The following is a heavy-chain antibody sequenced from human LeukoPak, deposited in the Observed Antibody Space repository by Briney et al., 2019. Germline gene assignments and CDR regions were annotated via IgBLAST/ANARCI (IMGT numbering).Heavy chain of an antibody. V-gene: IGHV1-69*05. Sequence: SVKVSCKASGGTFSNDGISWVRQAPGQGLEWMGGIIPIFGTTKYAQKFQGRVTTTRDDSTSTAYMELSSLRSDDTAVYYCARMPTNMYYYFYMDVWGKGTTVTVSS. CDR2: IIPIFGTT. D-gene: IGHD5-24*01. J-gene: IGHJ6*03. CDR3: ARMPTNMYYYFYMDV. CDR1: GGTFSNDG.